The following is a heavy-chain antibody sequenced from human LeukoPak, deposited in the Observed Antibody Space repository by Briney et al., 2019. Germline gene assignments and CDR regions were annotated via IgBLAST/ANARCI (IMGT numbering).Heavy chain of an antibody. J-gene: IGHJ5*02. V-gene: IGHV1-18*01. CDR1: GYTFTSYG. Sequence: ASVNVSCKASGYTFTSYGINWVRQAPGQGLEWMGWISPYNGNTNYAQKLQGRVTMTTDTSTSTAYMELISLRSDETAVYYCARGDANALDSDYANWFDPWARELWSPSPQ. CDR3: ARGDANALDSDYANWFDP. D-gene: IGHD4-11*01. CDR2: ISPYNGNT.